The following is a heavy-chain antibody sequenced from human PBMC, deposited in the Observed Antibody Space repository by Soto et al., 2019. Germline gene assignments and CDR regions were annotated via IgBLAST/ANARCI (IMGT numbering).Heavy chain of an antibody. CDR2: ISAYNGNT. CDR1: GYTFTSYG. D-gene: IGHD3-3*01. V-gene: IGHV1-18*01. CDR3: ARDRTTLNDFWSCYYSGPGSGSDLHDY. J-gene: IGHJ4*02. Sequence: ASVKVSCKASGYTFTSYGISWVRQAPGQGLEWMGWISAYNGNTNYAQKLQGRVTMTTDTSTSTAYMELRSLRSDDTAVYYCARDRTTLNDFWSCYYSGPGSGSDLHDYWGQGTLVTVSS.